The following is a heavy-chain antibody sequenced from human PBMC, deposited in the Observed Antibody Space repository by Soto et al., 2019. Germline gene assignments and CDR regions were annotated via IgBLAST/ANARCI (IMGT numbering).Heavy chain of an antibody. CDR2: ISGSGGST. Sequence: EVQLLESGGGLVQPGGSLRLSCAASGFTFSIYAMTWVRQAPGKGLEWVSSISGSGGSTYYADSVKGRFTISRDNSKNTLYLQMTSLRAEDSPLFYCAKPYYYGSGTTPDAFDIWGQRTMVTVSS. CDR3: AKPYYYGSGTTPDAFDI. J-gene: IGHJ3*02. CDR1: GFTFSIYA. V-gene: IGHV3-23*01. D-gene: IGHD3-10*01.